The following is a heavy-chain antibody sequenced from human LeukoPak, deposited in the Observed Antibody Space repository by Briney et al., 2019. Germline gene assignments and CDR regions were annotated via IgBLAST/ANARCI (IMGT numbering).Heavy chain of an antibody. CDR2: ISSSADST. CDR3: AKPLEKYTYGGNFDY. V-gene: IGHV3-23*01. Sequence: GGSLRLSRAASGYTFSDFSVNWVRQAPGKGLAWVSVISSSADSTYYADSVKGRFTISRDNSKNTLYLQMNNLRAEDTAVYYCAKPLEKYTYGGNFDYWGQGLLVTVSS. J-gene: IGHJ4*02. D-gene: IGHD4-23*01. CDR1: GYTFSDFS.